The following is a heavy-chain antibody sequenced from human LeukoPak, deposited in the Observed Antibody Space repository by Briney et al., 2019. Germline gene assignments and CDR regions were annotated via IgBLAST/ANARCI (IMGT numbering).Heavy chain of an antibody. J-gene: IGHJ6*02. CDR2: IYHSGST. CDR1: GGSISSGGYS. CDR3: ARGRATYGMDV. Sequence: PSQTLSLTCAVSGGSISSGGYSWSWIRQPPGKGLEWIGYIYHSGSTYYNPSLKSRVTISVDRSKNQFSLKLSSVTAADTAVYYCARGRATYGMDVWGQGTTVTVSS. V-gene: IGHV4-30-2*01.